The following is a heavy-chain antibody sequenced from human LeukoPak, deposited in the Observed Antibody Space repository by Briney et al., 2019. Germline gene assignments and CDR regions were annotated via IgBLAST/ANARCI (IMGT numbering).Heavy chain of an antibody. V-gene: IGHV3-48*02. CDR2: ISSSSSTI. D-gene: IGHD3-10*01. CDR3: ARVYYGSGSYYNCLDY. J-gene: IGHJ4*02. Sequence: PGGSLRLSCAASGFTFSSFTMHWVRQAPGKGLEWVSYISSSSSTIYYADSVKGRFTISRDNAKNSLYLQMNSLRDEDTAVYYCARVYYGSGSYYNCLDYWGQGTLITVSS. CDR1: GFTFSSFT.